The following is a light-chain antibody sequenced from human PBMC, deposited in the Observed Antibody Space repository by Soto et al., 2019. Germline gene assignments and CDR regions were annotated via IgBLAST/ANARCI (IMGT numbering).Light chain of an antibody. CDR3: QHYNTYWWT. V-gene: IGKV1-5*03. CDR2: KAS. Sequence: DIQMTQSPPTLSASVGDRVTINCRASESISRYLAWYQQKPGKAPKLLIYKASTLESGVPSRFSGSGSGTEFTLTISSLQPDDFATYYCQHYNTYWWTFGQGTKVEIK. CDR1: ESISRY. J-gene: IGKJ1*01.